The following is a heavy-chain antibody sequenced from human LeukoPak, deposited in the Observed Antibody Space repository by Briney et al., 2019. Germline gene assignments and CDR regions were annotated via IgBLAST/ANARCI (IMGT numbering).Heavy chain of an antibody. J-gene: IGHJ4*02. D-gene: IGHD3-16*02. Sequence: GGSLRLSCAASGLTFSNAWMSWVRQAPGQGLEWVARIKSKTDGETTDYAAPVKGRFTISRDDSKNTLYLQMNSLKTEDTALYYCTTDYYDYVWGSYRPDYWGQGTLVTVSS. CDR1: GLTFSNAW. V-gene: IGHV3-15*01. CDR3: TTDYYDYVWGSYRPDY. CDR2: IKSKTDGETT.